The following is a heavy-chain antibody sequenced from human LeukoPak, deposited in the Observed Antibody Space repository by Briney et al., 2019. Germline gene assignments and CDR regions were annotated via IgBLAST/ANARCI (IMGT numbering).Heavy chain of an antibody. CDR3: ARDRTTLDFDY. V-gene: IGHV1-46*01. Sequence: ASVNVSCKASGYTFTSYYMHWVRQAPGQGLEWMGIINPSGGSTSYAQKFQGRVTMTRDTSTSTVYMELSSLRSEDTAVYYCARDRTTLDFDYWGQGTLVTVSS. CDR2: INPSGGST. J-gene: IGHJ4*02. CDR1: GYTFTSYY. D-gene: IGHD1-14*01.